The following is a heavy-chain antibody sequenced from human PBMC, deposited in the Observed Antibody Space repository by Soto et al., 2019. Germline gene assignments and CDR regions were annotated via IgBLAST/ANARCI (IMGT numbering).Heavy chain of an antibody. D-gene: IGHD5-18*01. CDR3: ARAPGIQRWYRLGPEDGVDV. CDR1: GFSFSSYG. Sequence: QVQLVESGGGVVQPGRSLRLSCAASGFSFSSYGMHWVRQAPGKGLEWVAVISYDGSNKYYTDSVKGRFTISRDNSKNTLYLQMNSLRAEDTAVYYCARAPGIQRWYRLGPEDGVDVWGQGTTVTVSS. J-gene: IGHJ6*02. V-gene: IGHV3-30*03. CDR2: ISYDGSNK.